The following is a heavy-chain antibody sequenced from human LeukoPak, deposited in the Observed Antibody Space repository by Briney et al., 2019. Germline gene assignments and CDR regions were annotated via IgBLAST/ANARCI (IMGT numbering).Heavy chain of an antibody. CDR3: ARWLWAAAGFDY. V-gene: IGHV1-69*04. Sequence: SVKVSCKASGGTFSSYAISWVRQAPGQGLEWMGRIIPILGIANYAQKFQGRVTITRDTSASTAYMELSSLRSEDTAVYYCARWLWAAAGFDYWGQGTLVTVSS. CDR2: IIPILGIA. J-gene: IGHJ4*02. CDR1: GGTFSSYA. D-gene: IGHD6-13*01.